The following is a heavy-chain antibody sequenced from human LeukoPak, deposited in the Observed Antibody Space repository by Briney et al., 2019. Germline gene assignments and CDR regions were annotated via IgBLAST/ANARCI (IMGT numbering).Heavy chain of an antibody. Sequence: GASVKVSCKVSGYTLTELSMHWVRQAPGKGLEWMGGFDPEDGETIYAQKFQGRVTMTEDTSTDTAYMELSSLRSEDTAVYYCATLGITGTKASFDYWGQGTLVTVSS. J-gene: IGHJ4*02. V-gene: IGHV1-24*01. D-gene: IGHD1-20*01. CDR3: ATLGITGTKASFDY. CDR2: FDPEDGET. CDR1: GYTLTELS.